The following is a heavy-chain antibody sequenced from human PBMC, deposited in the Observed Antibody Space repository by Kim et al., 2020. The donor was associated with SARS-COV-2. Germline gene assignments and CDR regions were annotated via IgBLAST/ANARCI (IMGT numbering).Heavy chain of an antibody. V-gene: IGHV3-21*01. CDR1: GFSFDTYA. Sequence: GGSLRLSCATSGFSFDTYAMNWVRQAPGRGPEWVSSISRTSDIIYYTDSVKGRFIISRDKAKNSLFLQMSSLRVEDTAIYFCAMVRSMNRGFMNNMEVWGQVTIVTVSS. CDR3: AMVRSMNRGFMNNMEV. CDR2: ISRTSDII. D-gene: IGHD3-10*01. J-gene: IGHJ6*02.